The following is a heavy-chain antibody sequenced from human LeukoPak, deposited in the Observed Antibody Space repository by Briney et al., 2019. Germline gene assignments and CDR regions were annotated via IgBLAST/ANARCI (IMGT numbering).Heavy chain of an antibody. CDR2: IYYSGST. D-gene: IGHD6-13*01. J-gene: IGHJ4*02. V-gene: IGHV4-39*07. Sequence: TSETLSLTCTVSGGSISSSSYYWGWIRQPPGKGLEWIGSIYYSGSTYYNPSLKSRVTISVDTSKNQFSLKLSSVTAADTAVYYCARDLRSHSSSWYFDYWGQGTLVTVSS. CDR3: ARDLRSHSSSWYFDY. CDR1: GGSISSSSYY.